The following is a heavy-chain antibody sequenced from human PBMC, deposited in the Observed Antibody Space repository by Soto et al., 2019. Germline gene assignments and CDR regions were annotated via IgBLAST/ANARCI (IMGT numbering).Heavy chain of an antibody. Sequence: EVHLVPSAVEVKKSGESLMISCEASGYPFSSYWIGWVRQMPGKGLEWMGIVYPGTSNTRYSPSFQGQVTISADKAISTAYLQWSSLKASDSATYYCARRYCTNTTNCPVGYGFDVWGQGTTVTVSS. D-gene: IGHD2-8*01. CDR1: GYPFSSYW. CDR2: VYPGTSNT. J-gene: IGHJ6*02. V-gene: IGHV5-51*01. CDR3: ARRYCTNTTNCPVGYGFDV.